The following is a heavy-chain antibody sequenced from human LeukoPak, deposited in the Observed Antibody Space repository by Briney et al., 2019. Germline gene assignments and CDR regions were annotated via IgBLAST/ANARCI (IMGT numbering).Heavy chain of an antibody. CDR2: IRGSGGST. CDR3: AIDESGYCSSTSCYQWFDP. D-gene: IGHD2-2*01. CDR1: GFTFSSYA. V-gene: IGHV3-23*01. J-gene: IGHJ5*02. Sequence: GGSLRLSCAASGFTFSSYAMSWIRQAPGKGLEWVSAIRGSGGSTYYADSVKGRFTISRDNSKNTLYLQMNSLRAEDTAVYYCAIDESGYCSSTSCYQWFDPWGQGTLVTVSS.